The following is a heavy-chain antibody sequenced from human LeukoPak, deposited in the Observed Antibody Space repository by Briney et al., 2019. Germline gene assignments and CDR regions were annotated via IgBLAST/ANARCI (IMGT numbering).Heavy chain of an antibody. CDR1: GLTFSTYV. CDR2: IGDDT. V-gene: IGHV3-23*01. D-gene: IGHD3-10*01. Sequence: GGSLRLSCAASGLTFSTYVMNWVRQAPGKGLEWVSTIGDDTYYADSVKGRITVSRDNSRNTLYLQMNFLGVEDTAVYYCANSEFYVSGKYAGLDDWGKGTLVTVSS. J-gene: IGHJ4*02. CDR3: ANSEFYVSGKYAGLDD.